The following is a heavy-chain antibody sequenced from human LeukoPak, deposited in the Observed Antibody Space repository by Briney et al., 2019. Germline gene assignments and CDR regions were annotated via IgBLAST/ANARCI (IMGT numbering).Heavy chain of an antibody. V-gene: IGHV4-39*01. J-gene: IGHJ5*02. CDR3: AYSSGWYL. D-gene: IGHD6-19*01. Sequence: SETLSLTCTVSGGSISSSSYYWGWIRQPPGRGLEWIGSIYYSGSTYYNPSLKSRVTISVDTSKNQFSLKLSSVTAADTAVYYRAYSSGWYLWGQGTLVTVSS. CDR2: IYYSGST. CDR1: GGSISSSSYY.